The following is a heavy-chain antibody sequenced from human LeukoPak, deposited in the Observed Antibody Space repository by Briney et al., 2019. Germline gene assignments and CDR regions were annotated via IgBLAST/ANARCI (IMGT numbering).Heavy chain of an antibody. CDR2: IYTSGST. CDR1: GDSISSGIHY. Sequence: PSETLSLTCTVSGDSISSGIHYWSWIRQPAGKGLEWIGRIYTSGSTNYNPSLKSRVTISLDTSKNQFSLKLSSVTAADTAVYYCANGGRGTYIAVAGPPDYWGQGTLVTVSS. CDR3: ANGGRGTYIAVAGPPDY. V-gene: IGHV4-61*02. J-gene: IGHJ4*02. D-gene: IGHD6-19*01.